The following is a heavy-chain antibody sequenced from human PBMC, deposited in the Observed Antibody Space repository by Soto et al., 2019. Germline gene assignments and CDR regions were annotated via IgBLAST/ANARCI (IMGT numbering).Heavy chain of an antibody. CDR3: ARGLRGVTLAENWFDP. CDR2: IYYSGST. J-gene: IGHJ5*02. D-gene: IGHD3-10*01. V-gene: IGHV4-30-4*01. Sequence: GIPSETLSLTCTVSGGSISSGDYYWSWIRQPPGKGQEWIGYIYYSGSTYYNPSLKSRVTISVDTSKNQFSLKLSSVTAADTAVYYCARGLRGVTLAENWFDPWGQGTLVTVSS. CDR1: GGSISSGDYY.